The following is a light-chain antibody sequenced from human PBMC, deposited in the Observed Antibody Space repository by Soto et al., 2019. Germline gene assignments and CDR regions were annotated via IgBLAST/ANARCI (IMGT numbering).Light chain of an antibody. Sequence: EIVLTQSPGTLSLSPGERATLSCRASQSVSNNYLAWYQQKPGQAPRLLIYDASNRATGIPDRFSASGSGTDFTLTISRLEPEDFAVYYCQQYGSSGTFGQGTKVEIK. CDR2: DAS. CDR1: QSVSNNY. J-gene: IGKJ1*01. V-gene: IGKV3-20*01. CDR3: QQYGSSGT.